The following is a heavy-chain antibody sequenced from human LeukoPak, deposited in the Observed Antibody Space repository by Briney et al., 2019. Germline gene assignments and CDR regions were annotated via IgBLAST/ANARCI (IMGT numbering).Heavy chain of an antibody. CDR1: GGSISSSGYY. D-gene: IGHD2-15*01. J-gene: IGHJ3*02. Sequence: NPSETLSPTCTVSGGSISSSGYYWGWIRQPPGKGLEWIGSIYYSGSTYYNPSLKSRVTISVDTSKNQFSLKLSSVTAADTAVYYCARHLYCSGGGCYSHAFDIWGQGTMVTVSS. V-gene: IGHV4-39*01. CDR2: IYYSGST. CDR3: ARHLYCSGGGCYSHAFDI.